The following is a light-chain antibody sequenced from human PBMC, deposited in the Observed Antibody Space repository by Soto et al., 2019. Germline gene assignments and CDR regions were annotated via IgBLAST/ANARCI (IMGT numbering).Light chain of an antibody. CDR2: TND. J-gene: IGLJ2*01. CDR1: NSNIGIKT. CDR3: AAWDDSLNGVL. Sequence: QSVLTQPPSASGTPGQRVTISCSGSNSNIGIKTVNWYQQLPGTAPKLLIYTNDQRPSGVPDRFSGSKSGTSASLAISGLQSGDEADYYCAAWDDSLNGVLFGGGTKVTVL. V-gene: IGLV1-44*01.